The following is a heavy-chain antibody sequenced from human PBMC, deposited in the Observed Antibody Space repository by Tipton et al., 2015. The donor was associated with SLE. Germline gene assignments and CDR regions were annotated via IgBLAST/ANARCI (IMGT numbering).Heavy chain of an antibody. D-gene: IGHD2-2*01. CDR2: IYYSGST. Sequence: TLSLTCTVSGASISRGDYYWSWIRQPPGKGLEWIGNIYYSGSTYYTPSLKSRLTIAVDTSRNQFSLRLSSVTAADTALYCGASGRQLPNFDDWGQGTLVSVSS. V-gene: IGHV4-30-4*01. CDR3: ASGRQLPNFDD. J-gene: IGHJ4*02. CDR1: GASISRGDYY.